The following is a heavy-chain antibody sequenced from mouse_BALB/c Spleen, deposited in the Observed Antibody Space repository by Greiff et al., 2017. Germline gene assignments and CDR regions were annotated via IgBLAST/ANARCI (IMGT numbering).Heavy chain of an antibody. D-gene: IGHD1-1*01. Sequence: EVQLVESGGGLVQPGGSRKLSCAASGFTFSSFGMHWVRQAPEKGLEWVAYISSGSSTIYYADTVKGRFTISRDNPKNTLFLQMTSLRSEDTAMYYWARSADPYITTVVATDAMDYWGQGTSVTVSS. V-gene: IGHV5-17*02. CDR3: ARSADPYITTVVATDAMDY. CDR1: GFTFSSFG. J-gene: IGHJ4*01. CDR2: ISSGSSTI.